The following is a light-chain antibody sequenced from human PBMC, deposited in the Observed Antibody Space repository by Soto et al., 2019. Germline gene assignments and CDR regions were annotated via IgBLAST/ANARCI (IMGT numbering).Light chain of an antibody. CDR2: DAT. Sequence: DIQMTQSPSTLSASVGDRVTITCRADQSITRWLAWFQQKPGKAPSLLIYDATNLQPGVPSRLSGSGSGTEFTLTISSLQPDDFATYYCQQYNGYSHSFGQGTK. CDR3: QQYNGYSHS. CDR1: QSITRW. J-gene: IGKJ2*01. V-gene: IGKV1-5*01.